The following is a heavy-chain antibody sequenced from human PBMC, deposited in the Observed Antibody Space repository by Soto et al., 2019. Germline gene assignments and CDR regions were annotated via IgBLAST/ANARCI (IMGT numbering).Heavy chain of an antibody. Sequence: ASVKVSCKASGYSFTDYHIHWVRQAPGQGLEWVGRINPKSGGTSTAQKFQGWVTMTTDTSISTASMELTRLTSDDTAIYYCARGDSTDCSNGVCSFFYNHDMDVWGQGTTVTVS. CDR3: ARGDSTDCSNGVCSFFYNHDMDV. D-gene: IGHD2-8*01. CDR1: GYSFTDYH. CDR2: INPKSGGT. V-gene: IGHV1-2*04. J-gene: IGHJ6*02.